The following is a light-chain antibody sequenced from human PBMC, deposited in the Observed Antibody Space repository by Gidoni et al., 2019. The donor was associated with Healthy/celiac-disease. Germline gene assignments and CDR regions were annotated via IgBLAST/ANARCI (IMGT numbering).Light chain of an antibody. CDR1: QSVSSN. V-gene: IGKV3-15*01. CDR3: QQDNNWPPMYT. CDR2: GAS. J-gene: IGKJ2*01. Sequence: EIVMTQSPATLSVSPGKRATLSCRASQSVSSNLAWDQQKPGQAPRPLIYGASTRATGIPARFSGSGSGTEFTLTISSLQSEDYAVYYCQQDNNWPPMYTFXQXTKLEIK.